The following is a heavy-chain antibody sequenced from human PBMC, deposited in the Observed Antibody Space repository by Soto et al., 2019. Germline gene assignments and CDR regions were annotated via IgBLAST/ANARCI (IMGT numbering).Heavy chain of an antibody. CDR2: ISGHGGST. D-gene: IGHD6-19*01. CDR3: ANEYSSGWKVFDY. CDR1: GFTFSSYA. Sequence: GGSLRLSCAASGFTFSSYAMTWVRQAPGKGLEWVSAISGHGGSTYYADSVKGRFTISRDNSKNTLYLQMNSLRVEDTAVYYCANEYSSGWKVFDYWGQGTLVTVSS. J-gene: IGHJ4*02. V-gene: IGHV3-23*01.